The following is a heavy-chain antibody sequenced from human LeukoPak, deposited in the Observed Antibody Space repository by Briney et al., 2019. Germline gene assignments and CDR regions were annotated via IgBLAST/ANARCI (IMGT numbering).Heavy chain of an antibody. V-gene: IGHV3-21*01. CDR1: GFTLSSNY. D-gene: IGHD2-15*01. Sequence: PGGSLRLSCAASGFTLSSNYMNWVRQAPGKGLEWVSSISGSSIYIYYADSAKGRFTISRDNAKNSLYLRMNSLRAEDTAVYYCARSGCSGGSCYGVFDYWGQGTLVAVSS. CDR2: ISGSSIYI. CDR3: ARSGCSGGSCYGVFDY. J-gene: IGHJ4*02.